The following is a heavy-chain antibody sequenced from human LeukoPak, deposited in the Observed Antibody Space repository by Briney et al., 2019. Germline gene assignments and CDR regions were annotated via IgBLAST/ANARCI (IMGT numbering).Heavy chain of an antibody. CDR1: GGSISSSSYY. CDR2: IYYSGRT. J-gene: IGHJ5*02. CDR3: ARAPGYSSGWTS. Sequence: SETLSLTCTVSGGSISSSSYYWGWIRQPPGKGLEWIGYIYYSGRTRYNPSLKSPVTISVDTSKNQFSLRLNSVTAADTAVYYCARAPGYSSGWTSWGQGTLVTVSS. D-gene: IGHD6-19*01. V-gene: IGHV4-61*05.